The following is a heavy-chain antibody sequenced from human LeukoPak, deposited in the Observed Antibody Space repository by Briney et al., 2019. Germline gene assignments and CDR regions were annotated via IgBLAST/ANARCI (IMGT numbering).Heavy chain of an antibody. CDR2: IYSGGST. J-gene: IGHJ4*02. CDR3: ARGDIVATSD. CDR1: GFIFSDYY. D-gene: IGHD5-12*01. Sequence: PGRSPRLSCAASGFIFSDYYMSWVRQAPGKGLEWVSVIYSGGSTYYADSVKGRFTISRDNSKNTLYLQMNSLRAEDTAVYYCARGDIVATSDWGQGTLVTVSS. V-gene: IGHV3-66*02.